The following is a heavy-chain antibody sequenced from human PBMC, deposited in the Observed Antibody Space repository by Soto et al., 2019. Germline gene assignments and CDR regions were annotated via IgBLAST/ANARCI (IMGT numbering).Heavy chain of an antibody. CDR2: IYYSGST. Sequence: SETLSLTCTVSGGSISSGGYYWSWIRQHPGKGLEWIGYIYYSGSTYYNPSLKSRVTISVDTSKNQFSLKLSSVTAADTAVYYCARDIVGATKAFDIWGQGTMVTV. CDR1: GGSISSGGYY. V-gene: IGHV4-31*03. J-gene: IGHJ3*02. D-gene: IGHD1-26*01. CDR3: ARDIVGATKAFDI.